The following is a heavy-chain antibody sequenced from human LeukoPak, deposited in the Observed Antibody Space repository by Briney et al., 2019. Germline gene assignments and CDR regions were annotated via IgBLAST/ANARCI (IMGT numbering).Heavy chain of an antibody. D-gene: IGHD6-13*01. Sequence: KPSETLSLTCTVSGGSVSSGHYYWSWLRQPPGKGLEWIGYIYNSESTNYNPSLKSRVTISVDTSKNHFSLKLSSVTAADTAVYYCATGGSLAAAGDYWGQGTLVTVSS. CDR2: IYNSEST. CDR3: ATGGSLAAAGDY. CDR1: GGSVSSGHYY. J-gene: IGHJ4*02. V-gene: IGHV4-61*03.